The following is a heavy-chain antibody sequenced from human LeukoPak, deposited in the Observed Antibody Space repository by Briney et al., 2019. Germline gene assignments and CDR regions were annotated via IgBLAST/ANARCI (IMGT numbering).Heavy chain of an antibody. CDR3: ARRGYSYGKFDY. Sequence: SETLSLTCTVSGYSVSSGYYWGWIRQSPGKGLEWIGSIYHSGSTYYSPSLRSRITISVDTSKNQFSLKLSSVTAADTAVYYCARRGYSYGKFDYWGQGTLVTVSS. CDR1: GYSVSSGYY. V-gene: IGHV4-38-2*02. CDR2: IYHSGST. D-gene: IGHD5-18*01. J-gene: IGHJ4*02.